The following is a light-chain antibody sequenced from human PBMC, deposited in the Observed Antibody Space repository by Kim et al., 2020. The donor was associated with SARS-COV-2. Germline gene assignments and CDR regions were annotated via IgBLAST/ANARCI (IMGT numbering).Light chain of an antibody. CDR3: QQSYSSPPT. CDR2: GAS. J-gene: IGKJ1*01. Sequence: ASIGDRVTITCRASQSISRHFNWYQKRPGEAPKLLIYGASNLQSGVPSRFSGSGSGTDFTLTISSLQPEDFATYYCQQSYSSPPTFGQGTKVYIK. CDR1: QSISRH. V-gene: IGKV1-39*01.